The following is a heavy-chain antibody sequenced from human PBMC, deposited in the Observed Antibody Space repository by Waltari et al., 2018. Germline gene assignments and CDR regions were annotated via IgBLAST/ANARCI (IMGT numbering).Heavy chain of an antibody. V-gene: IGHV1-18*01. CDR1: GFTFTSNA. Sequence: QVQLVQSGGEVKKPGASVKVSCKTSGFTFTSNAISWVRQAPGQGLEWRGWIKGYNGDTNQAEKLQGRRTVTTASSTSTAYMELRSLRSDDAAVYFCAGGVIGGGFDVWGQGTMVTVSS. D-gene: IGHD3-16*01. CDR3: AGGVIGGGFDV. J-gene: IGHJ3*01. CDR2: IKGYNGDT.